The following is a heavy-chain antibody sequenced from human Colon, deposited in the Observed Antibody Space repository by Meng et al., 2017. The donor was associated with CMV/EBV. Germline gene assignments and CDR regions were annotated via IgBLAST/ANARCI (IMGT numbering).Heavy chain of an antibody. V-gene: IGHV1-18*04. Sequence: ASVKVSCKASGYSFSDYIHWVRQAPGQGLEWMGWISAYNGNTNYAQKLQGRVTMTTDTSTSTAYMELRSLRSDDTAVYYCARELLGADFWSGWRWFDPWGQGTLVTVSS. J-gene: IGHJ5*02. CDR3: ARELLGADFWSGWRWFDP. D-gene: IGHD3-3*01. CDR1: GYSFSDY. CDR2: ISAYNGNT.